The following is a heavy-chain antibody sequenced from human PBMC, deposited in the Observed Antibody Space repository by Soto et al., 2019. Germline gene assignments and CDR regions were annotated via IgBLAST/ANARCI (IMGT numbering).Heavy chain of an antibody. J-gene: IGHJ4*02. CDR2: IYWNDEK. CDR1: GFSLSTDGVG. D-gene: IGHD4-4*01. Sequence: QITLKESGPTLVKPTQTLTLTCTFSGFSLSTDGVGVDWIRQPPGKALEWLGLIYWNDEKRYRPYLHSRPTITKDTSRNQVVLTMTNMYPVDTATYYCAHRTSVTSGINWGQGTLVTVSS. V-gene: IGHV2-5*01. CDR3: AHRTSVTSGIN.